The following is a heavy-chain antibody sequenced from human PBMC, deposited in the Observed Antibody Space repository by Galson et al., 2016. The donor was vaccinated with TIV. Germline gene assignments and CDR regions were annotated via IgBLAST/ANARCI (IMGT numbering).Heavy chain of an antibody. J-gene: IGHJ5*02. CDR1: GFTVSNNY. V-gene: IGHV3-53*01. CDR2: IYSGGKT. D-gene: IGHD3-10*01. CDR3: ARGSRGGSPDPKNWFDP. Sequence: SLRLSCAASGFTVSNNYMSWVRQAPGKGLEWVSLIYSGGKTFYADSVKGRFTISRDNSKNTVYLQMNSLRVEDTAVYYCARGSRGGSPDPKNWFDPWGQGTLVTVSS.